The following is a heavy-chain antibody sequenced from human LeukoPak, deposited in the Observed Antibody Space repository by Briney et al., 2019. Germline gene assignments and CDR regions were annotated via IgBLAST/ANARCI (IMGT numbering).Heavy chain of an antibody. J-gene: IGHJ4*02. V-gene: IGHV3-23*01. D-gene: IGHD3-16*01. Sequence: GGSLRLSCAASGFTFSSHAMTWVRQAPGKGLQWVSSISINADDTHYADSVKGRFTISRDNSKKTLFLQMNSLRADDTAIYYCAKEIRPNDHWGQGTLVIVSS. CDR1: GFTFSSHA. CDR2: ISINADDT. CDR3: AKEIRPNDH.